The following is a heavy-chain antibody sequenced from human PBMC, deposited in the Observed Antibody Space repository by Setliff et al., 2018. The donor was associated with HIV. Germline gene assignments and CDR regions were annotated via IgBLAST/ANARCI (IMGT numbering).Heavy chain of an antibody. V-gene: IGHV3-11*01. Sequence: GGSLRLSCVASGFTFSDSFMSWIRQAPGKGLEWVSYISDTGTTINYADSVKGRFTISRDNAKNSLYLQMNSLRVEDTAVYYCARSVIGYYYYGMDVWGQGTLVTVSS. CDR2: ISDTGTTI. D-gene: IGHD3-10*01. CDR1: GFTFSDSF. J-gene: IGHJ6*02. CDR3: ARSVIGYYYYGMDV.